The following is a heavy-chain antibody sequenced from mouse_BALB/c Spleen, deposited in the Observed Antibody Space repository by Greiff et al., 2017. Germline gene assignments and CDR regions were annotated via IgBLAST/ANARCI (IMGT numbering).Heavy chain of an antibody. Sequence: EVHLVESGAELVKPGASVKLSCTASGFNIKDTYMHWVKQRPEQGLEWIGRIDPANGNTKYDPKFQGKATITADTSSNTAYLQLSSLTSEDTAVYYCAPYYYGSSYAMDYWGQGTSVTVSS. CDR1: GFNIKDTY. V-gene: IGHV14-3*02. J-gene: IGHJ4*01. D-gene: IGHD1-1*01. CDR3: APYYYGSSYAMDY. CDR2: IDPANGNT.